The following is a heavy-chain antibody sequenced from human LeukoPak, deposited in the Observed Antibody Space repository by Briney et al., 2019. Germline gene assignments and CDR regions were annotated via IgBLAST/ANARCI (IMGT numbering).Heavy chain of an antibody. CDR1: GYTFTGYY. CDR3: ARGRIGYCSGGSCYFY. CDR2: INPNSGGT. J-gene: IGHJ4*02. D-gene: IGHD2-15*01. V-gene: IGHV1-2*02. Sequence: ASVKVSCKASGYTFTGYYMHWVRQAPGQGLEWMGWINPNSGGTNYAQKFKGRVTMTRDTSISTAYMELSRLRSDDTAVYYCARGRIGYCSGGSCYFYWGQGTPVTVSS.